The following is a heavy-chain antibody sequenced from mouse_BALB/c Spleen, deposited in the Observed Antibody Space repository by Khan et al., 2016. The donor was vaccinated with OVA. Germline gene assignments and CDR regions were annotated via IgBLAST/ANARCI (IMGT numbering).Heavy chain of an antibody. V-gene: IGHV5-6-5*01. J-gene: IGHJ3*01. CDR1: GFTFSNYA. Sequence: EVQGVESGGGLVKPGGSLKLSCAASGFTFSNYAMSWVRQSPEKRLEWVASISSGDSTYYPDSVKGRFTISRDNARNILYLQMSSLRSEDTAMYYCARDYWFAYWGQVTLVTVSA. CDR2: ISSGDST. CDR3: ARDYWFAY.